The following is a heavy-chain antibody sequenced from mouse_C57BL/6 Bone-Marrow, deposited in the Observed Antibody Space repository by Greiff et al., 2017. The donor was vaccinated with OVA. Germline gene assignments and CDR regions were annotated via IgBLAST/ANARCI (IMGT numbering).Heavy chain of an antibody. Sequence: EVMLVESEGGLVQPGSSMKLSCTASGFTFSDYYMAWVRQVPEKGLEWVANINYDGSSTYYLDSLKSRFIISRDNAKNILYLQMSSLKSEDTATYYCARGHYYYFDYWGQGTTLTVSS. CDR1: GFTFSDYY. D-gene: IGHD1-1*01. V-gene: IGHV5-16*01. CDR2: INYDGSST. CDR3: ARGHYYYFDY. J-gene: IGHJ2*01.